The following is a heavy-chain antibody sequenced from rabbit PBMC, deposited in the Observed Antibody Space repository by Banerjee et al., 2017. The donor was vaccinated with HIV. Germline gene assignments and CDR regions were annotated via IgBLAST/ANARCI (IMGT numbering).Heavy chain of an antibody. J-gene: IGHJ4*01. Sequence: QSLEESGGGLVQPGASLTLTCTASGFSFSSSYYMCWVRQAPGKGLEWIGYIDPVFGSTYYATWVNGRFTIANNNAQNTVDLQMNSLTAADTATYFCVRFASLNDLWGPGTLVTVS. V-gene: IGHV1S40*01. CDR2: IDPVFGST. CDR3: VRFASLNDL. D-gene: IGHD1-1*01. CDR1: GFSFSSSYY.